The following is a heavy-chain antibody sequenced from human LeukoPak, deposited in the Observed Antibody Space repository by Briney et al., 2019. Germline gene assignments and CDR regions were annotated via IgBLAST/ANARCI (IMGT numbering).Heavy chain of an antibody. CDR1: GYDFTTYW. CDR2: IWPGDSDT. J-gene: IGHJ5*02. Sequence: GESLKISGKISGYDFTTYWIGWVRQMPGKGLECMGIIWPGDSDTRYSPSFQGQVTISADKTISTVYLQWSSLKASDTAIYYCARRGRGDWFDPWGQGTLVTVSS. D-gene: IGHD1-26*01. CDR3: ARRGRGDWFDP. V-gene: IGHV5-51*01.